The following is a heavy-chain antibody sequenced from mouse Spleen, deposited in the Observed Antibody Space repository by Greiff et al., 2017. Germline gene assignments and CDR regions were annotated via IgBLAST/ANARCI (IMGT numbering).Heavy chain of an antibody. CDR3: ALEGTTVVAPGFAY. D-gene: IGHD1-1*01. Sequence: EVKLVESGPGLVKPSQSLSLTCSVTGYSITSGYYWNWIRQFPGNKLEWMGYISYDGSNNYNPSLKNRISITRDTSKNQFFLKLNSVTTEDTATYYCALEGTTVVAPGFAYWGQGTLVTVSA. V-gene: IGHV3-6*01. CDR2: ISYDGSN. CDR1: GYSITSGYY. J-gene: IGHJ3*01.